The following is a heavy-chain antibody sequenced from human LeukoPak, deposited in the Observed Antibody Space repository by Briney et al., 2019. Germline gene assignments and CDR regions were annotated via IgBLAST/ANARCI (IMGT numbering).Heavy chain of an antibody. Sequence: SETLSLTCTVSGGSINNGGYYWSWIRQHPRKGLEWIGYIYYSGSTNYNPSLKSRVTISVDTSKNQFSLKLSSVTAADTAVYYCASWLAGEAFFDYWGQGTLVTVSS. D-gene: IGHD6-19*01. CDR2: IYYSGST. CDR1: GGSINNGGYY. J-gene: IGHJ4*02. V-gene: IGHV4-61*08. CDR3: ASWLAGEAFFDY.